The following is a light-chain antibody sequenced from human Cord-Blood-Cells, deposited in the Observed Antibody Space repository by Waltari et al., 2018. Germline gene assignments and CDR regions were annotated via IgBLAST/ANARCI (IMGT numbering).Light chain of an antibody. CDR3: MQGTHWSRT. CDR2: KVS. J-gene: IGKJ1*01. Sequence: DVVMTQSPLSLPVTLGQPASISCRSSQSLVYNNGKPGVNWFQKRPGQYPRRLRYKVSNRDSGCPDRFSGSGSGTDFTLKISRVEAEDVGVYDCMQGTHWSRTFGQGTKVEIK. V-gene: IGKV2-30*01. CDR1: QSLVYNNGKPG.